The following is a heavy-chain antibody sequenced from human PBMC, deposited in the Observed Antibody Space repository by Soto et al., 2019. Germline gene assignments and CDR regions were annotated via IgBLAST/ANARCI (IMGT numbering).Heavy chain of an antibody. V-gene: IGHV3-23*01. Sequence: GGSLRLSCAASGFTFSSYAMSWVRQAPGKGLEWVSAISRSGGSTYYADSVKGRFTISRDSSKNTLYLQMNSLRAEDTAVYYCVKDVDCSGDKCQSAGLTFDIWGQGTMVTVSS. D-gene: IGHD2-15*01. CDR1: GFTFSSYA. J-gene: IGHJ3*02. CDR3: VKDVDCSGDKCQSAGLTFDI. CDR2: ISRSGGST.